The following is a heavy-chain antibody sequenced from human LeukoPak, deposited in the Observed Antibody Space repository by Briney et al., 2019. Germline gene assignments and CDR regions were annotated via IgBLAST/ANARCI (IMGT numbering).Heavy chain of an antibody. CDR2: IYPDDSDT. Sequence: GESLKISCKHSEYSFPNYCIGWVRQMPGKGLEWMGIIYPDDSDTRYSPSFQGQVTISADRSISTAYLQWSSLKASDTAMYYCARLLLWFGERAFDIWGQGTMVTVSS. V-gene: IGHV5-51*01. D-gene: IGHD3-10*01. CDR3: ARLLLWFGERAFDI. CDR1: EYSFPNYC. J-gene: IGHJ3*02.